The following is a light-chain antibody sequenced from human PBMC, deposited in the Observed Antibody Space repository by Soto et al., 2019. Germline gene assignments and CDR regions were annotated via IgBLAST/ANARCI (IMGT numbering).Light chain of an antibody. CDR2: DAS. Sequence: DIQMTRSPWTVSASVGDRVIITCRASQSLSTWLAWYQQKPGKAPNLLISDASSLESGVPSRFSGSGSGTEFTLTITSLQPDDLATYYCQQYVSSPWTFGQGTKVDIK. CDR3: QQYVSSPWT. V-gene: IGKV1-5*01. J-gene: IGKJ1*01. CDR1: QSLSTW.